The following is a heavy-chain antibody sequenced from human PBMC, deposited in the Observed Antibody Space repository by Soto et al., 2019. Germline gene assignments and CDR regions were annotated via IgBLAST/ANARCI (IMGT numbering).Heavy chain of an antibody. CDR3: ARYRRDGYKRYFAF. J-gene: IGHJ4*02. V-gene: IGHV4-59*01. D-gene: IGHD3-9*01. Sequence: SETLSLTCTVSGVSITSYFWSWIRQTPGKGLDWIGSISFSGAPYSNPSLKGRAALSVDTSENHLSLTLNSVTSADTAAYSCARYRRDGYKRYFAFWGQGNQVTVSS. CDR2: ISFSGAP. CDR1: GVSITSYF.